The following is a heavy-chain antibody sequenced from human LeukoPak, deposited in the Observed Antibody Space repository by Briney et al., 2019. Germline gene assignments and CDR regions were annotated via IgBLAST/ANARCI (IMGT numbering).Heavy chain of an antibody. D-gene: IGHD2-2*01. CDR2: IGSSSSYI. J-gene: IGHJ5*02. CDR1: GFTFSPYS. V-gene: IGHV3-21*01. Sequence: GGSLRLSCAVSGFTFSPYSMNWVRQTPGKGLEWVSYIGSSSSYIYYADSVKGRFTISRDNAENSLYLQMNSVRAEDTAVYYCAREGFGYCSSTSCLNWFDPWGQGTLVTVSS. CDR3: AREGFGYCSSTSCLNWFDP.